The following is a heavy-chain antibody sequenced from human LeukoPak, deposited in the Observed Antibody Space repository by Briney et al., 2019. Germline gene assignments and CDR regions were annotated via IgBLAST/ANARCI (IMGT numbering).Heavy chain of an antibody. V-gene: IGHV3-9*01. CDR2: ISWNSGSI. CDR3: AHSPYYDSSGDENYFDY. Sequence: PGGSLRLSCAASGFTFDDDAMHWVRQAPGKGLEWVSGISWNSGSIGYADSVKGRFTISRDNAKNSLYLQMNSLRAEDTALYYCAHSPYYDSSGDENYFDYWGQGTLVTVSS. CDR1: GFTFDDDA. J-gene: IGHJ4*02. D-gene: IGHD3-22*01.